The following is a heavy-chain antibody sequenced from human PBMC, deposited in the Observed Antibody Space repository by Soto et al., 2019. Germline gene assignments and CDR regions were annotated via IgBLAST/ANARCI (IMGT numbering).Heavy chain of an antibody. CDR2: SNPSGGST. J-gene: IGHJ4*02. Sequence: QVQLVQSGAEVKKPGASVKVSCKASGYTFTSYYMHWVRQAPAQGLEWMGISNPSGGSTSYAQKFQGSVSMTRDTSKSTVYMELISLRSEDTAVYYCARDYYDFWSGYYTWVFDNCGQGTLVTVSS. D-gene: IGHD3-3*01. CDR3: ARDYYDFWSGYYTWVFDN. CDR1: GYTFTSYY. V-gene: IGHV1-46*03.